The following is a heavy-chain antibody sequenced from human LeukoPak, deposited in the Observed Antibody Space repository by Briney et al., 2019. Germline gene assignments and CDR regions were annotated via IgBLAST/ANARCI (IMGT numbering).Heavy chain of an antibody. V-gene: IGHV1-69*06. CDR2: IIPIFGTA. CDR1: GGTFSSYA. Sequence: GSSVKVSCKASGGTFSSYAISWVRQAPGQGLEWMGRIIPIFGTANYAQKFQGRVTITADKSTSTAYMELSSLRSEDTAVYYCARVPYYDQYYFDYWGQGTLVTVSS. CDR3: ARVPYYDQYYFDY. J-gene: IGHJ4*02. D-gene: IGHD3-22*01.